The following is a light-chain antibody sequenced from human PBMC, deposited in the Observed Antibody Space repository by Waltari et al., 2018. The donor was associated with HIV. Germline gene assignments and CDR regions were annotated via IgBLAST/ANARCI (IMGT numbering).Light chain of an antibody. CDR3: SSYAGSMNLLI. J-gene: IGLJ2*01. V-gene: IGLV2-8*01. CDR1: SSGIGAYNY. CDR2: GVN. Sequence: SALTQPPSASASPGQSVTISCTGTSSGIGAYNYVSWYQQRPDQAPKRMIYGVNRRPSGVPDRFSGSQSDNTASLAVSGLQADDEANYFCSSYAGSMNLLIFAGGTKLTVL.